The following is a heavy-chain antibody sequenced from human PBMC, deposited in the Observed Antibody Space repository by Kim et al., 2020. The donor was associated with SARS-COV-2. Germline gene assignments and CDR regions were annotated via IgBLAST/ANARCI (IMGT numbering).Heavy chain of an antibody. CDR2: ISSSSSTI. V-gene: IGHV3-48*04. Sequence: GGSLRLSCAASGFTFSSYSINWVRQAPGKGLEWVSYISSSSSTIYYADSVKGRFTISRDNAKNSLYLQMNSLRAEDTAVYYCARNFPGDSGSYHNYYYYGMDVWGQGTTVTVSS. CDR1: GFTFSSYS. J-gene: IGHJ6*02. CDR3: ARNFPGDSGSYHNYYYYGMDV. D-gene: IGHD1-26*01.